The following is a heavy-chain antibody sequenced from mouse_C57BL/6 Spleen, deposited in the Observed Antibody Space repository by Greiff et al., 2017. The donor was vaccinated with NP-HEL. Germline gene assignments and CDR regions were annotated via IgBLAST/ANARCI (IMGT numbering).Heavy chain of an antibody. CDR3: ARSQYYGSSFWYFDV. CDR2: INPNNGGT. Sequence: EVQLQQSGPELVKPGASVKIPCKASGYTFTDYNMDWVKQSHGKSLEWIGDINPNNGGTIYNQKFKGKATLTVDKSSSTAYMELRSLTSEDTAVYYCARSQYYGSSFWYFDVWGTGTTVTVSS. J-gene: IGHJ1*03. D-gene: IGHD1-1*01. CDR1: GYTFTDYN. V-gene: IGHV1-18*01.